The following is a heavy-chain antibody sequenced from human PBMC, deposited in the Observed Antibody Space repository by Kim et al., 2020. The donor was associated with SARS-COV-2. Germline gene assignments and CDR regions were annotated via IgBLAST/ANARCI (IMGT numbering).Heavy chain of an antibody. Sequence: ASVKVSCKASGYTFTGYYMHWVRQAPGQGLEWMGWINPNSGGTNYAQKFQGRVTMTRDTSISTAYMELSRLRSDDTAVYYCARVVTMIVVVTSTHFDYWGQGTLVTVSS. CDR1: GYTFTGYY. V-gene: IGHV1-2*02. CDR3: ARVVTMIVVVTSTHFDY. D-gene: IGHD3-22*01. CDR2: INPNSGGT. J-gene: IGHJ4*02.